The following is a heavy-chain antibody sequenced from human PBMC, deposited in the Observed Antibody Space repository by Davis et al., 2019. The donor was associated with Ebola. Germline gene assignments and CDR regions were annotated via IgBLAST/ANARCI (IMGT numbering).Heavy chain of an antibody. CDR2: IYYSGST. J-gene: IGHJ6*02. Sequence: MPSETLSLTCTVSGGSISSGGYYWSWIRQHPGQGLEWIGYIYYSGSTYYNPSLKSRVTISVDTSKNQFSLKLSSVTAADTAVYYCARISSGYSPYGMDVWGQGTTVTVSS. CDR1: GGSISSGGYY. V-gene: IGHV4-31*03. CDR3: ARISSGYSPYGMDV. D-gene: IGHD3-22*01.